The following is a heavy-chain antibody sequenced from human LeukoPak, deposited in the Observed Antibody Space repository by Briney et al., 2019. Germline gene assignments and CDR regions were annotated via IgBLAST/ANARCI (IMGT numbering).Heavy chain of an antibody. CDR2: IIPIFGTA. CDR3: ARSGKAAAGSLDY. D-gene: IGHD6-13*01. Sequence: GVSVKVSCKASGGTFSSYAISWVRQAPGQGLEWMGGIIPIFGTANYAQKFQGRVTITADESTSIAYMELSSLRSEDTAVYYCARSGKAAAGSLDYWGQGTLVTVSS. J-gene: IGHJ4*02. CDR1: GGTFSSYA. V-gene: IGHV1-69*13.